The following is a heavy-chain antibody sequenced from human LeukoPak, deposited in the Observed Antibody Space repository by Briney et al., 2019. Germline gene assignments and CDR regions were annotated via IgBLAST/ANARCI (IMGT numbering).Heavy chain of an antibody. CDR1: GFTFNSFG. J-gene: IGHJ1*01. Sequence: AGGTLRLSCAASGFTFNSFGMHWVRQAPGKGLEWVAVISHAGSTQFYADSVKGRFTISRDNSKNTLDLQMHSLSAEDTAVYYCAKEPTSYSSGWYFHHWGQGTLVTVSS. V-gene: IGHV3-30*18. CDR3: AKEPTSYSSGWYFHH. D-gene: IGHD6-25*01. CDR2: ISHAGSTQ.